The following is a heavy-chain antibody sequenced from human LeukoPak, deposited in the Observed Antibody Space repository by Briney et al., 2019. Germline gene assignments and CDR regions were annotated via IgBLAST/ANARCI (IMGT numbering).Heavy chain of an antibody. CDR2: ISGSGCST. D-gene: IGHD3-10*01. Sequence: GGSLRLSCAASGFTFSSYAMSWVRQAPGKGLEWVSDISGSGCSTYYADSVKGRFTISRDNSKNTLYLQMNSLRAEDTAVYYCAKSSSYYGSGSYYPSPFDYWGQGTLVTVSS. V-gene: IGHV3-23*01. J-gene: IGHJ4*02. CDR3: AKSSSYYGSGSYYPSPFDY. CDR1: GFTFSSYA.